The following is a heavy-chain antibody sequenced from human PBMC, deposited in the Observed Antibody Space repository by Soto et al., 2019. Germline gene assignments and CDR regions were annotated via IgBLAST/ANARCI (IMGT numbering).Heavy chain of an antibody. CDR3: ARGRVEVDGKTYTVFDP. Sequence: SETLSLTCAVYGGSFSGYYWSWIRQPPGKGLEWIGEINHSGSTNYNPSLKSRVTISVDKSKNQFSLKLSSVTAADTAVYYCARGRVEVDGKTYTVFDPWGQGTLVTVSS. V-gene: IGHV4-34*01. CDR1: GGSFSGYY. J-gene: IGHJ5*02. CDR2: INHSGST. D-gene: IGHD6-19*01.